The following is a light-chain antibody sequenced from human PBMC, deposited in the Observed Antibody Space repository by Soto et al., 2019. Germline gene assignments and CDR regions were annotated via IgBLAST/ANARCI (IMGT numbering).Light chain of an antibody. CDR2: GAS. CDR3: QHYNSYPWT. J-gene: IGKJ1*01. CDR1: QNIDRW. V-gene: IGKV1-5*03. Sequence: DIQMTQSPSTLSASVGDRVTITCRASQNIDRWLAWYQQKPGKAPNLLIYGASNLESGVPSRFSGSGSGTEFTLNISSLRPDDFATYYCQHYNSYPWTFGQGTNVEIK.